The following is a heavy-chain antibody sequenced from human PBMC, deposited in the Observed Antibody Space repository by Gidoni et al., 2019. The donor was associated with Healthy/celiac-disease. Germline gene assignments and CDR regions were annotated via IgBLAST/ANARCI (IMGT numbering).Heavy chain of an antibody. V-gene: IGHV3-48*01. CDR3: ARGGFMATINSGWFDP. D-gene: IGHD5-12*01. CDR1: GFTFSRYS. J-gene: IGHJ5*02. Sequence: EVQLVESGGVLVPPGGSLRLSCAASGFTFSRYSMNWVRQAPGKGLEWVSYISSSSSTIYYADSVKGRFTISRDNAKNSLYLQMNSLRAEDTAVYYCARGGFMATINSGWFDPWGQGTLVTVSS. CDR2: ISSSSSTI.